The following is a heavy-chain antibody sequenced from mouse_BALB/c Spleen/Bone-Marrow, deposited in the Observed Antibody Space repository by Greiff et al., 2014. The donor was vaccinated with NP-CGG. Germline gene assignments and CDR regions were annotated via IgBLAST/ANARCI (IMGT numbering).Heavy chain of an antibody. D-gene: IGHD1-1*01. CDR3: ARRYYGYWYFDV. V-gene: IGHV5-6-5*01. CDR1: GFTFSTYA. Sequence: EVKLVESGGGLVKPGGSLKLSCAASGFTFSTYAMSWVRQTPEKRLEWVASIYSGGSTYYPDSVKGRFTISRDNARNILYLQMNSLRSEGTAMYYCARRYYGYWYFDVWGAGTTVTVSS. CDR2: IYSGGST. J-gene: IGHJ1*01.